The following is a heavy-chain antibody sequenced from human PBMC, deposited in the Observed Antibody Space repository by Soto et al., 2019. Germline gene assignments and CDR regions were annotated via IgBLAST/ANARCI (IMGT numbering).Heavy chain of an antibody. V-gene: IGHV4-59*01. D-gene: IGHD2-2*01. CDR1: GGSISSYY. CDR3: AVAGSSTSWVDV. J-gene: IGHJ6*02. Sequence: SETLSLTCTVAGGSISSYYWSWIRQPPGKGLEWIGYIYYSGSTNYNPSLKSRVTISVDTSKNQFSLKLSSVTAAATAVYYCAVAGSSTSWVDVWGQGTTVTVSS. CDR2: IYYSGST.